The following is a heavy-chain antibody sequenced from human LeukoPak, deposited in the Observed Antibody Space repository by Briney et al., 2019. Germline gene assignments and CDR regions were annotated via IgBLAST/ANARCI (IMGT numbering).Heavy chain of an antibody. V-gene: IGHV3-30*04. Sequence: GKSLRLSCVASGLTFSSLATDWVRQAPGKGLEWVGDISYDGTYASYAGSVRGRFTISRDNSKTTLYLQMNSLRTEDTAVYYCATESSLSNWGLGTLVTVSS. D-gene: IGHD2/OR15-2a*01. J-gene: IGHJ4*02. CDR1: GLTFSSLA. CDR2: ISYDGTYA. CDR3: ATESSLSN.